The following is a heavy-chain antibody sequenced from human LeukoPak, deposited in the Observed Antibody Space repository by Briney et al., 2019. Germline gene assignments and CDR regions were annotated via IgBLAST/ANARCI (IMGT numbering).Heavy chain of an antibody. Sequence: GGSLRLSCAASGFTFSSYGMHWVRQAPGKGLEWVAVIWYDGSNKYYADSVKGRFTISRDNSKNTLYLQMNSLRAEDTAVHYCARGGYCSGGSCSYYYYYGMDVWGQGTTVTVSS. CDR3: ARGGYCSGGSCSYYYYYGMDV. D-gene: IGHD2-15*01. V-gene: IGHV3-33*01. CDR1: GFTFSSYG. CDR2: IWYDGSNK. J-gene: IGHJ6*02.